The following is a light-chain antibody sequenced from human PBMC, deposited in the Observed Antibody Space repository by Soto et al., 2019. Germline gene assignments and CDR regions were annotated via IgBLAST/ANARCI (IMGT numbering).Light chain of an antibody. V-gene: IGKV3-15*01. Sequence: EIVMTQSPATLSVSPGERGTLSCRASQSVSSNLAWYQQKPGQAPRLLIYGASTRATGIPARFSGSGSGTEFTLTISALQSEDFAVYDCQEYNNWWTFGQGTKVEIK. CDR1: QSVSSN. CDR2: GAS. J-gene: IGKJ1*01. CDR3: QEYNNWWT.